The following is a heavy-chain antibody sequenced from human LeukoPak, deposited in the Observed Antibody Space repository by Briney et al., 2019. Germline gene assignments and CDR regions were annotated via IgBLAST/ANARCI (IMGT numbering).Heavy chain of an antibody. CDR3: ASESGYLGGGDY. V-gene: IGHV1-46*03. CDR1: GYTFTSYY. Sequence: ASVKVSCKASGYTFTSYYMHWVRQAPGQGLEWMGIINPSGGSTSYAQKFQGRVTMTTDTSTSTAYMELRSLRSDDTAVYYCASESGYLGGGDYWGQGTLVTVSS. D-gene: IGHD5-12*01. CDR2: INPSGGST. J-gene: IGHJ4*02.